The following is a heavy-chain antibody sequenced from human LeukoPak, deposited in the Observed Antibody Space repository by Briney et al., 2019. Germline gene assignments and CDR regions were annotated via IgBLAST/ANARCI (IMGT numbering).Heavy chain of an antibody. CDR2: FYNTGTT. J-gene: IGHJ4*02. CDR3: ARDLMT. CDR1: GGSITSDSCY. V-gene: IGHV4-39*02. Sequence: PSETLSLTCTVAGGSITSDSCYWGWIRQPPGKGLEWIGSFYNTGTTYYNPSLKSRVTISVDTSKNQFSLKLISVTAADTAMYYCARDLMTWGQGTLVTVSS.